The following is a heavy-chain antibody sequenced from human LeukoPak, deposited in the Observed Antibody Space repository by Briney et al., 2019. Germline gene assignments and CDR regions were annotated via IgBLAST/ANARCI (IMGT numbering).Heavy chain of an antibody. V-gene: IGHV3-30*02. CDR2: IRRDGSNK. CDR3: AKHTASDS. CDR1: GFSFSSFG. J-gene: IGHJ5*01. D-gene: IGHD2-2*02. Sequence: PGGSLRLSCSASGFSFSSFGMHWVRQAPGKGLEWVAFIRRDGSNKFYGDSVRGRFTISRDNSENTLYLQMNSLRTDDTAFYYCAKHTASDSWGHGTLVTVSS.